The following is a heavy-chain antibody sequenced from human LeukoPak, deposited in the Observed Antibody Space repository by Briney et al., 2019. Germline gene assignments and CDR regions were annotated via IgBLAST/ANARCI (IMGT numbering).Heavy chain of an antibody. J-gene: IGHJ3*02. V-gene: IGHV1-18*01. CDR3: ARVKAVAGTGVFDI. CDR2: ISGYNGNT. D-gene: IGHD6-19*01. CDR1: GYTLSSYG. Sequence: GPSVKVSCKASGYTLSSYGVTWVRQAPGQGLEWVGWISGYNGNTQYAQKLQARVTITTDTSTGTAYMELRGLRSDDTAVYYCARVKAVAGTGVFDIWGQGTMVTVSS.